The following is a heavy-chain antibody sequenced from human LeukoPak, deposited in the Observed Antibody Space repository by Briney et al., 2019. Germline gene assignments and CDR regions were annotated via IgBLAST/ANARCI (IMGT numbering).Heavy chain of an antibody. CDR1: GFTFNSYS. J-gene: IGHJ5*02. CDR3: ARDEKAYYDFWSGYYWFDP. V-gene: IGHV3-21*01. D-gene: IGHD3-3*01. CDR2: ISSSSSYI. Sequence: GGSLRLSCAASGFTFNSYSMNWVRQAPGKGLEWVSSISSSSSYIYYAGSVKGRFTISRDNAKNSLYLQMNSLRAEDTAVYYCARDEKAYYDFWSGYYWFDPWGQGTLVTVSS.